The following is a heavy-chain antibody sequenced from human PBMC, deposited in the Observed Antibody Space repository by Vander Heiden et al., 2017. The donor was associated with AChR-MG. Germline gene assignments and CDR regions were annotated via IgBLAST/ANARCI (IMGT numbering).Heavy chain of an antibody. V-gene: IGHV3-33*01. Sequence: QVQLVESGGGVVQPGRSLRLSCAASGFTFSGHGMHWVRQAPGKGLEWVAVIWYDGSNKYYADSVKGRFTISRDNSKNTLSLQMNSLRAEDTAVYYCARTSGYCSSTTCYTANFDYWGQGTLVTVSS. J-gene: IGHJ4*02. CDR1: GFTFSGHG. CDR2: IWYDGSNK. D-gene: IGHD2-2*02. CDR3: ARTSGYCSSTTCYTANFDY.